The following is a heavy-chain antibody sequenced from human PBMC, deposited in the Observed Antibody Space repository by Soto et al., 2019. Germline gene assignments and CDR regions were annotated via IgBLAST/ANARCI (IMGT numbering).Heavy chain of an antibody. CDR2: IYYSGST. J-gene: IGHJ3*02. CDR3: ARITYYDFWSGYLVGAFDI. V-gene: IGHV4-59*01. Sequence: SETLSLTCTVSGGCISSYYWSWIRQPPGKGLEWIGYIYYSGSTNYNPSLKSRVTISVDTSKNQFSLKLSSVTAADTAVYYCARITYYDFWSGYLVGAFDIWGQGTMVTVSS. CDR1: GGCISSYY. D-gene: IGHD3-3*01.